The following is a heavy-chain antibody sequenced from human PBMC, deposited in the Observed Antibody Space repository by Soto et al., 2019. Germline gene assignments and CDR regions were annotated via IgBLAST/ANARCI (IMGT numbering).Heavy chain of an antibody. CDR3: ARENLTMVRGVASFDI. D-gene: IGHD3-10*01. CDR1: GGSISSYY. Sequence: SETLSLTCTVSGGSISSYYWSWIRQPPGKGLEWIGYIYYSGSTNYNPSLKSRVTISVDTSKNQFSLKLSSVTAADTAVYYCARENLTMVRGVASFDIWGQGTMVTVSS. CDR2: IYYSGST. J-gene: IGHJ3*02. V-gene: IGHV4-59*01.